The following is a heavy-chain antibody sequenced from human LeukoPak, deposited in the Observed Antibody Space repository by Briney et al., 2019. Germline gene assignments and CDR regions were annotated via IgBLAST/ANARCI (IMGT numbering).Heavy chain of an antibody. D-gene: IGHD3-22*01. J-gene: IGHJ4*02. CDR3: ARAANYYDSSGYYGNFDY. CDR2: IYYSGST. CDR1: SGSISSGGYY. V-gene: IGHV4-31*03. Sequence: SETLSLTCTVSSGSISSGGYYWSWIRQHPGKGLEWIGYIYYSGSTYYNPSLKSRVTISVDTSKNQFSLKLSSVTAADTAVYYCARAANYYDSSGYYGNFDYWGQGTLVTVSS.